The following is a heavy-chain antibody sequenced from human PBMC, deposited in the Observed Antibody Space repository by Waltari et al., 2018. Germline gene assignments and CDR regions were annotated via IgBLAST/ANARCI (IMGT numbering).Heavy chain of an antibody. V-gene: IGHV1-58*01. CDR3: AASSSYGYYYYYGMDV. CDR1: GFTFTSSA. J-gene: IGHJ6*02. D-gene: IGHD5-18*01. CDR2: IVVGSGNT. Sequence: QMQLVQSGPEVKKPGTSVKVSCKASGFTFTSSAVPWVRQARGQRLEWIGWIVVGSGNTNYAQKFQERVTITRDMSTSTAYMELSSLRSEDTAVYYCAASSSYGYYYYYGMDVWGQGTTVTVTS.